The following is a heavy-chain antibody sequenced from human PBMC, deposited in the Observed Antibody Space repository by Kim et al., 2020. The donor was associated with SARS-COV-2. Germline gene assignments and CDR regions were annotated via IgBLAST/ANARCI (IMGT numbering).Heavy chain of an antibody. J-gene: IGHJ4*02. Sequence: GGSLRLSCEASGFIFGRYTMNWVRRAPGKGLEWVSSLSSNSAYVYYADSLAGRLSISRDNARDTLFLQMDRLRAEDTGVYYCVREARYSRLSSGDYYDYWGKGTLVTVSS. V-gene: IGHV3-21*03. CDR3: VREARYSRLSSGDYYDY. CDR1: GFIFGRYT. D-gene: IGHD6-19*01. CDR2: LSSNSAYV.